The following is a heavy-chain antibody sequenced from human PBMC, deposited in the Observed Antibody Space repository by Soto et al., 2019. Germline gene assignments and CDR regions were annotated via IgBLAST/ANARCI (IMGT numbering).Heavy chain of an antibody. J-gene: IGHJ4*02. CDR1: GFSFTPYS. Sequence: EVQLVESGGGLVQPGGSLRLSCAASGFSFTPYSMTWVRQAPGKGLEWVSYISTSSSTIYYAASVKGRFTISRDNANNSLQLQMNSLRAEDTAVYYCAREDILTGANFEFWGQGTLVTVSS. V-gene: IGHV3-48*01. CDR2: ISTSSSTI. CDR3: AREDILTGANFEF. D-gene: IGHD3-9*01.